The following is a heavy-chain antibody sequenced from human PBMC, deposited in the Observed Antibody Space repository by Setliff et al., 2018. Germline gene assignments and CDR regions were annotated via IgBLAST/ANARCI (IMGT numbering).Heavy chain of an antibody. Sequence: GASVKVSCKASGYTFTSYGISWVRQAPGQGLEWVGWIKTFSFKANYAQKLQDRVTITTDTSTTTVYMELTSLRSEDTAVYYCARALGGISAAGNNWLDSWGQGTLVTVSS. J-gene: IGHJ5*01. CDR1: GYTFTSYG. CDR2: IKTFSFKA. D-gene: IGHD6-13*01. V-gene: IGHV1-18*01. CDR3: ARALGGISAAGNNWLDS.